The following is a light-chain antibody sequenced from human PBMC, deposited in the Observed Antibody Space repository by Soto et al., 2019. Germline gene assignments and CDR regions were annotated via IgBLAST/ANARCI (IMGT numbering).Light chain of an antibody. CDR2: AAS. J-gene: IGKJ2*01. Sequence: DIRMTQSPSSLSASVGDRVTITCRASQSISSYLNWYQHKPGKAPKLLIYAASSLQSGVPSRFSGGGSGTDFTLTISSLQPEDFATYYCQQTYSTPYTFGQGTKLEIK. V-gene: IGKV1-39*01. CDR1: QSISSY. CDR3: QQTYSTPYT.